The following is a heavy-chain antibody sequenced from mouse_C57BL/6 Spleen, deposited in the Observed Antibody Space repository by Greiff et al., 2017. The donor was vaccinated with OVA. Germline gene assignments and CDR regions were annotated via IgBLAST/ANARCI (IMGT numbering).Heavy chain of an antibody. Sequence: QVQLKQPGAELVRPGSSVKLSCKASGYTFTSYWMHWVKQRPIQGLEWIGNIDPSDSETHYNQKFKDKATLTVDKSSSTAYMQLSSLTSEDSAVYYCARGLTGVYYFDYWGQGTTLTVSS. CDR2: IDPSDSET. CDR3: ARGLTGVYYFDY. CDR1: GYTFTSYW. J-gene: IGHJ2*01. D-gene: IGHD4-1*01. V-gene: IGHV1-52*01.